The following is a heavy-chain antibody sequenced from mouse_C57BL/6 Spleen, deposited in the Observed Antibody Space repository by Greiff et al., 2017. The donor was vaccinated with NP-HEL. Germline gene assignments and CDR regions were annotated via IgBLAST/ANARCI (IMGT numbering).Heavy chain of an antibody. D-gene: IGHD1-1*01. V-gene: IGHV3-6*01. Sequence: EVKLVESGPGLVKPSQSLSLTCSVTGYSITSGYYWNWIRQFPGNKLEWMGYISYDGSNNYNPSLKNRISITRDTSKNQFFLKLNSVTTEDTATYYCANTVVADYYAMDYWGQGTSVTVSS. J-gene: IGHJ4*01. CDR3: ANTVVADYYAMDY. CDR2: ISYDGSN. CDR1: GYSITSGYY.